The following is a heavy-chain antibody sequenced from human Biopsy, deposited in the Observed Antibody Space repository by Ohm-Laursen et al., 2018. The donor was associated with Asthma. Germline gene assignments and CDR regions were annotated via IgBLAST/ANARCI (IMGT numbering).Heavy chain of an antibody. CDR1: GGTFNAYV. J-gene: IGHJ4*02. CDR2: INSVFGTT. CDR3: ARKAGSCISRTCYSLDF. D-gene: IGHD2-2*01. V-gene: IGHV1-69*01. Sequence: SSVKVSCKSLGGTFNAYVIGWMRQAPGQGLEWMGGINSVFGTTTYPQKFQDRVTITADDSTSTVYMELSSLRSEDTAVYYCARKAGSCISRTCYSLDFWGQGTLVTVSS.